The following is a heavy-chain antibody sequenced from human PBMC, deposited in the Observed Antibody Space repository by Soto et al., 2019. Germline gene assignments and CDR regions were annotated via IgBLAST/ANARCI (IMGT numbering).Heavy chain of an antibody. Sequence: QVQLVQSGAEVKKPGSSVKVSCKASGGTFSSYAISWVRQAPGQGLEWTGGIIPIFGTANYAQKFQGRVTITADESTSTAYMELSSLRSEDTAVYYCAREGYYYDSSGDYYYYGMDVWGQGTTVTVSS. V-gene: IGHV1-69*01. CDR3: AREGYYYDSSGDYYYYGMDV. CDR1: GGTFSSYA. D-gene: IGHD3-22*01. J-gene: IGHJ6*02. CDR2: IIPIFGTA.